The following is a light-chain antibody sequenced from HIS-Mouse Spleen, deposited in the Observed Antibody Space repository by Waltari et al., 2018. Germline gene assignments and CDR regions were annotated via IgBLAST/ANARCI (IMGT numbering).Light chain of an antibody. J-gene: IGKJ2*01. CDR3: QQYNSYSPYT. V-gene: IGKV1-5*03. CDR1: QSISSR. Sequence: DIQMTQSPSTLSASVGDRVTITCRASQSISSRLAWYQQKPGKAPKLLIYKASSLESGVPSRFSGSGSGTEFTLTISSLQPDDFATYYCQQYNSYSPYTFGQGTKLEIK. CDR2: KAS.